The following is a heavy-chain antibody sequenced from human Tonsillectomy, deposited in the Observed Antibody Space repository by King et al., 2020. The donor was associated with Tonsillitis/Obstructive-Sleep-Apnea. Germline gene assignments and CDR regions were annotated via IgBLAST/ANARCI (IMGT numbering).Heavy chain of an antibody. V-gene: IGHV3-30*04. D-gene: IGHD2-21*01. CDR1: GFTFSSYV. Sequence: VQLVESGGGVVQPGRSLRLSCAASGFTFSSYVMHWVRQAPGKGLEWVAVISYDGSNKYYADSVKGRFTISRDNSKNTLYLQMNSLRAEDTAIYYCTRDHTYCGGDCSDTADYYYYMDVWGRGTTVTVSS. CDR3: TRDHTYCGGDCSDTADYYYYMDV. J-gene: IGHJ6*03. CDR2: ISYDGSNK.